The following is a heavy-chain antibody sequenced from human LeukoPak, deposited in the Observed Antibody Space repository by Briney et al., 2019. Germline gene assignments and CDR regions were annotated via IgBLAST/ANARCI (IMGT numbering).Heavy chain of an antibody. D-gene: IGHD3-10*01. CDR3: ARRGYSASGNQSRYSWFDP. CDR2: IYYSGST. V-gene: IGHV4-59*08. Sequence: SETLSLTCTVSGGSISSYYWSWIRQPPGKELEWIGYIYYSGSTNYNPSLKSRVTISVDTSKNQFSLKLSSVTAADTAVYYCARRGYSASGNQSRYSWFDPWGQGTLVTVSS. CDR1: GGSISSYY. J-gene: IGHJ5*02.